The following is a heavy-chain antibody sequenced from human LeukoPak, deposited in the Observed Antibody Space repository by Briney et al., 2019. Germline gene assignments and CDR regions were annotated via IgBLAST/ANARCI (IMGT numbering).Heavy chain of an antibody. Sequence: GASVKVSCKASGYTFTSYDINRVRQATGQRLERMGWMNPNSGNTGYAQKFQGRVTMTRNTSISTAYMELSSLRSEDTAVYYCARADCGGDCYSDYWGQGTLVTVSS. J-gene: IGHJ4*02. CDR2: MNPNSGNT. CDR3: ARADCGGDCYSDY. D-gene: IGHD2-21*02. V-gene: IGHV1-8*01. CDR1: GYTFTSYD.